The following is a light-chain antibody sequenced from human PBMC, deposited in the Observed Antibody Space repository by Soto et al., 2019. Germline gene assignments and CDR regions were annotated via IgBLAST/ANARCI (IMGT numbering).Light chain of an antibody. CDR2: DAS. CDR1: QSLSSTF. J-gene: IGKJ5*01. Sequence: EIVLTQSPGTLSLSPGERATLSCRASQSLSSTFLAWYQQKPGQAPRLLIYDASNRATGIPARFSGSGSGTDFTLTISSLEPEDFAVYYCQQYGSSPITFGQGTRLEI. V-gene: IGKV3-20*01. CDR3: QQYGSSPIT.